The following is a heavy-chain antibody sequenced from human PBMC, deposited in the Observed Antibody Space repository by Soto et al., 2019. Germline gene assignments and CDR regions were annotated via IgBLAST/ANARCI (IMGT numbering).Heavy chain of an antibody. V-gene: IGHV3-33*01. D-gene: IGHD2-2*01. CDR2: IWYDGSNK. J-gene: IGHJ4*02. CDR1: GFTFSSYG. Sequence: QVQLVESGGGVVQPGRSLRLSCAASGFTFSSYGMHWVRQAPGKGLEWVAVIWYDGSNKYYADSVKGRFTISRDNSKNTLYLQMNSLRAEDTAVYYCARAFDVVVPAAIGYWGQGTLVTVSS. CDR3: ARAFDVVVPAAIGY.